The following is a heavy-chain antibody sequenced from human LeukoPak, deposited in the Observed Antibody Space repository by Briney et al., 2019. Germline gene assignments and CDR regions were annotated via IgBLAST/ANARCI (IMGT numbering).Heavy chain of an antibody. CDR3: ARPPDSSGPEYFQY. CDR1: GYDFTSYW. Sequence: GESLKISCKGSGYDFTSYWMGWVRQMPGKGLEWMGSIYPGDSDSTYSPSFQGQVTISVDKSISTAYLQWSSLKASDTAMYYCARPPDSSGPEYFQYWGQGTLVTVPS. V-gene: IGHV5-51*01. CDR2: IYPGDSDS. J-gene: IGHJ1*01. D-gene: IGHD3-22*01.